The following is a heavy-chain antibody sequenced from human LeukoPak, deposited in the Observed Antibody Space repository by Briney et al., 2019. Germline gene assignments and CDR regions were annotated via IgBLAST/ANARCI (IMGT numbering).Heavy chain of an antibody. CDR2: IYYSGST. Sequence: PSETLSLTCTVSGGSISSYYWSWIRQPPGKGLEWIGYIYYSGSTNYNPSLKSRVTISVDTSKNQFSLKLYSVTAADTAVYYCARGSRSGSYGYYFDYWGQGTLVTVSS. CDR1: GGSISSYY. J-gene: IGHJ4*02. D-gene: IGHD3-10*01. V-gene: IGHV4-59*01. CDR3: ARGSRSGSYGYYFDY.